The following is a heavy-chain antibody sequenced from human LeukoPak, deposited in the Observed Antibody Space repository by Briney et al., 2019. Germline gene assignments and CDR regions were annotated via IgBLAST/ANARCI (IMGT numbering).Heavy chain of an antibody. V-gene: IGHV4-34*01. CDR3: ARGRGIRGITMVRGVKAGAFDI. CDR2: INHSGST. Sequence: PSETLSPTCAVYGGSFSGYYWSWIRQPPGKGLEWIGEINHSGSTNYNPSLKSRVTISVDTSKNQFSLKLSSVTAADTAVYYCARGRGIRGITMVRGVKAGAFDIWGQGTMVTVSS. D-gene: IGHD3-10*01. CDR1: GGSFSGYY. J-gene: IGHJ3*02.